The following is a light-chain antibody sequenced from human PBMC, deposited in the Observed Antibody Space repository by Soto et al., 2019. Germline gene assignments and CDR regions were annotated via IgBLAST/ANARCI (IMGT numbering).Light chain of an antibody. J-gene: IGKJ1*01. V-gene: IGKV1-5*01. CDR2: DAS. Sequence: DIRMNQSPSTLSASVGDRVTITCRASQSISSWLAWYQQKPGKAPKLLIYDASSLESGVPSRFSGSGSGTEFTLTISSLQPDDFATYYCLQDYNYPRTFGQGTKVDIK. CDR1: QSISSW. CDR3: LQDYNYPRT.